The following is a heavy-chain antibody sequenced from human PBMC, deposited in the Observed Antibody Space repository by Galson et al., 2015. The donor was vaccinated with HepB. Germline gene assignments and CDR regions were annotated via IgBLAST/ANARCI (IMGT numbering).Heavy chain of an antibody. Sequence: SLRLSCAASAFTFSTYWMPWVRQAPGKGLEWVARIKSDGSTDGSKTYADSVKGRFSISRDNAKNMLYMQLNSMRVGDTAVYYCARGYASVNPHLVDYWGQGALVTVSP. CDR2: IKSDGSTDGSK. CDR1: AFTFSTYW. CDR3: ARGYASVNPHLVDY. J-gene: IGHJ4*02. V-gene: IGHV3-74*03. D-gene: IGHD2-8*01.